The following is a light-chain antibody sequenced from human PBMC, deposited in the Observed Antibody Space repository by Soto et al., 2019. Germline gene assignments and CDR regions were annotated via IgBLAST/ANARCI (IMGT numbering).Light chain of an antibody. J-gene: IGKJ4*01. CDR3: QQYDSLPFT. CDR2: DAS. CDR1: QDISNY. Sequence: DIQMTQSPSSLSASVGDRVTITCHASQDISNYLNWYQQKPGKAPKLLIYDASNLETGVSSRVSGSGSGTDFTLTINSLQPEDIAPYYCQQYDSLPFTFGGGAKVEIK. V-gene: IGKV1-33*01.